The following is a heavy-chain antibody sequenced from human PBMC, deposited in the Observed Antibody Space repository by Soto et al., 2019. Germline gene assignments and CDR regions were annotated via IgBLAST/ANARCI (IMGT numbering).Heavy chain of an antibody. CDR3: AKDPPYRAARPMGAFDI. CDR2: ISYDGSNK. Sequence: GGSLRLSCAASGFTFSSYGMHWVRQAPGKGLEWVAVISYDGSNKYYADSVKGRFTISRDNSKNTLYLQMNSLRAEDTAVYYCAKDPPYRAARPMGAFDIWGQGTMVTVSS. D-gene: IGHD6-6*01. J-gene: IGHJ3*02. CDR1: GFTFSSYG. V-gene: IGHV3-30*18.